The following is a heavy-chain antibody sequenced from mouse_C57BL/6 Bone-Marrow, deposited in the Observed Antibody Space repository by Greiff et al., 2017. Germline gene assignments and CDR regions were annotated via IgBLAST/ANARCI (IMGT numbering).Heavy chain of an antibody. CDR1: GYTFTSYG. V-gene: IGHV1-81*01. CDR3: ARLVYFDY. CDR2: IYPRSGNT. Sequence: VQRVESGAELARPGASVKLSCKASGYTFTSYGISWVKQRTGQGLEWIGEIYPRSGNTYYNEKFKGKATLTADKSSSTAYMELRSLTSEDSAVYFCARLVYFDYWGQGTTLTVSS. D-gene: IGHD1-1*02. J-gene: IGHJ2*01.